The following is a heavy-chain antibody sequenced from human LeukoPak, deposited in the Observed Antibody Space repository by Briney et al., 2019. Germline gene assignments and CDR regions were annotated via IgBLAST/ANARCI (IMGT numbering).Heavy chain of an antibody. V-gene: IGHV4-59*01. Sequence: SETLSLTCTVSGGSISSYYWSWIRQPPGKGLEWIGYIYYSGSTNYNPSLKSRVTISVDPSKNQFSLKLSSVTAADTAVYYCARRGGQYSGYDPNWFDPWGQGTLVTVSS. D-gene: IGHD5-12*01. CDR2: IYYSGST. CDR3: ARRGGQYSGYDPNWFDP. J-gene: IGHJ5*02. CDR1: GGSISSYY.